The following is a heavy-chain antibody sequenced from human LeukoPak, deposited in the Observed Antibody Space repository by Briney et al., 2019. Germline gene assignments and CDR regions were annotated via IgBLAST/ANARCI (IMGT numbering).Heavy chain of an antibody. J-gene: IGHJ6*02. CDR2: IIPIFGTA. Sequence: GASVKVSCKASGGTFSSYAISWVRQAPGQGPEWMGGIIPIFGTANYAQKFQGRVTITADESTSTAYMELSSLRSEDTAVYYCARTAKPYYYYYGMDVWGQGTTVTVSS. V-gene: IGHV1-69*13. CDR1: GGTFSSYA. CDR3: ARTAKPYYYYYGMDV.